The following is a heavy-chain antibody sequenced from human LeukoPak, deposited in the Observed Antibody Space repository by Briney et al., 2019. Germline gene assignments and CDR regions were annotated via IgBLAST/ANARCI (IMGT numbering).Heavy chain of an antibody. Sequence: GGPLRLSCAASGFTFSSYSMNWVRQAPGKGLEWVSYISSSSSTIYYADSVKGRFTISRDNTKNSLYLQMNSLRAEDTAVYYCARDVLSRFDPWGQGTLVTVSS. CDR1: GFTFSSYS. D-gene: IGHD3-9*01. CDR2: ISSSSSTI. V-gene: IGHV3-48*04. J-gene: IGHJ5*02. CDR3: ARDVLSRFDP.